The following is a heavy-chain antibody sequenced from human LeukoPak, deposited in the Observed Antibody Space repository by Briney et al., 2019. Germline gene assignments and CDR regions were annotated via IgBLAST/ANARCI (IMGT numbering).Heavy chain of an antibody. V-gene: IGHV3-23*01. Sequence: PGGSLRLSCAASGFTMSNYGVSWVRQAPGKGLEWVSGIRSAVDTTHYADSVKGRFTISRDNSKNTLYLQMYSLRAEDTAVYYCANEIRPNDYWGQGTLVTVSS. J-gene: IGHJ4*02. CDR3: ANEIRPNDY. CDR1: GFTMSNYG. D-gene: IGHD4-17*01. CDR2: IRSAVDTT.